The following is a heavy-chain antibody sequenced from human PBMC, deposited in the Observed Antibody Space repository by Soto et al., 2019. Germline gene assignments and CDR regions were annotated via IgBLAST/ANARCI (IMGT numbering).Heavy chain of an antibody. CDR2: ISAYNGNT. V-gene: IGHV1-18*01. D-gene: IGHD1-26*01. CDR3: ARDRYRVWELQPQTHDY. CDR1: GYTLTSYG. J-gene: IGHJ4*02. Sequence: VKVSCKASGYTLTSYGISWVRQAPGQGLEWMGWISAYNGNTNYAQKLQGRVTMTTDTSTSTAYMELRSLRSNDTAVYYCARDRYRVWELQPQTHDYWGQGTLVTVSS.